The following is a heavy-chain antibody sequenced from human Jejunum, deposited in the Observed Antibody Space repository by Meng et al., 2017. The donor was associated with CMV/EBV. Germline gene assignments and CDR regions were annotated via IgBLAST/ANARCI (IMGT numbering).Heavy chain of an antibody. V-gene: IGHV1-2*02. D-gene: IGHD3-16*01. Sequence: KASGYIFTGYYMHWVRQAPGQGLEWMGWINPNSGTTHYAQKFQARITMTRDTSINTGYMELNRLTSDDTAIYYCARADTIIISVYWGQGTLVTVSS. CDR3: ARADTIIISVY. J-gene: IGHJ4*01. CDR1: GYIFTGYY. CDR2: INPNSGTT.